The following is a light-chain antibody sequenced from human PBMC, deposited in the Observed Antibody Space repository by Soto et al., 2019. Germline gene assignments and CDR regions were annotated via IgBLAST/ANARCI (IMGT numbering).Light chain of an antibody. CDR3: SSYAGSDIFV. CDR1: SSDVGAYTS. Sequence: QSALTQPASVSGSPGQSITISCSGTSSDVGAYTSVSWYQQHPGKAPKLMIYEVNKRPSGVPDRFSGSKSGNTASLTVSGLQAEDEADYYCSSYAGSDIFVFGGGTKLTVL. CDR2: EVN. J-gene: IGLJ2*01. V-gene: IGLV2-8*01.